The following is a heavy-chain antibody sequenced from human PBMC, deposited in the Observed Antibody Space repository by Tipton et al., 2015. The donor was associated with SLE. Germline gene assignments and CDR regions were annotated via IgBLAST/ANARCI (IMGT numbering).Heavy chain of an antibody. CDR3: ARGKSTFNWFDP. CDR1: GGSISSYY. CDR2: IYYSGST. J-gene: IGHJ5*02. Sequence: TLSLTCTVSGGSISSYYWSWIRQPPGKGLEWIGYIYYSGSTEYNPSLKSRVTISVDTYKNQLSLKLSSVTAADTAVYYCARGKSTFNWFDPWGQGTLVTVSS. V-gene: IGHV4-59*01.